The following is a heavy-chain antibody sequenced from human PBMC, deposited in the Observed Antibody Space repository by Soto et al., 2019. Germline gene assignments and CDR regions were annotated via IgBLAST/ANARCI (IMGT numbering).Heavy chain of an antibody. V-gene: IGHV4-34*01. J-gene: IGHJ4*02. D-gene: IGHD6-19*01. Sequence: SETLSLTCAVYGESINPKYWTWVRQPPGKGLEWIGEINHRGSTNYNASLESRVTITVDTSKNQFSLNLNSVTAADTAVYYCLSARFDHWGQGTLVTVSS. CDR2: INHRGST. CDR1: GESINPKY. CDR3: LSARFDH.